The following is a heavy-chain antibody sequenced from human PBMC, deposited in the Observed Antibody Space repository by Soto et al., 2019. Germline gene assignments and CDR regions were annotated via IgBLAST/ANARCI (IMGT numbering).Heavy chain of an antibody. CDR3: ARKFTVTTGFDY. CDR1: GGSISSGGYY. D-gene: IGHD4-4*01. V-gene: IGHV4-31*03. Sequence: QVQLQESGPGLVKPSQTLSLTCTVSGGSISSGGYYWSWIRQHPGKGLEWIGYIYYSGSTYYHPSLKSRVTISVETSKTPFSLKLSSVTAADTAVYSCARKFTVTTGFDYWGQGTLVTVSS. CDR2: IYYSGST. J-gene: IGHJ4*02.